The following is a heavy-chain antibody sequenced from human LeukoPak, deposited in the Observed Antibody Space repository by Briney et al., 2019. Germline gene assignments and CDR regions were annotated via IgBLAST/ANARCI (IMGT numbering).Heavy chain of an antibody. Sequence: GGSLRLSCEASGFTFSAYAMTWVRQAPGKGLEWVSSIGSDNKPHYSESVKGRFAISRDNAQNSLYLQMNSLRAEDTAVYYCARRIPYYGMDVWGQGTTVTVSS. D-gene: IGHD2-2*02. CDR2: IGSDNKP. CDR1: GFTFSAYA. J-gene: IGHJ6*02. CDR3: ARRIPYYGMDV. V-gene: IGHV3-69-1*02.